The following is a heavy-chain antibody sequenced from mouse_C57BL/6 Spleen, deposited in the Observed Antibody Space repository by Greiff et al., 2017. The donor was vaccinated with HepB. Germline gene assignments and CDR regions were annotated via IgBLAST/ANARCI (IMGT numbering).Heavy chain of an antibody. J-gene: IGHJ2*01. CDR3: TGRGLITTVVGDY. CDR2: NDPETGGT. Sequence: QVQLQQSGAELVRPGASVTLSCKASGYTFTDYEMHWVKQTPVHGLEWIGANDPETGGTAYNQKFKGKAILTADKSSSTAYMELRSLTSEDSAVYYCTGRGLITTVVGDYWGQGTTLTVSS. V-gene: IGHV1-15*01. CDR1: GYTFTDYE. D-gene: IGHD1-1*01.